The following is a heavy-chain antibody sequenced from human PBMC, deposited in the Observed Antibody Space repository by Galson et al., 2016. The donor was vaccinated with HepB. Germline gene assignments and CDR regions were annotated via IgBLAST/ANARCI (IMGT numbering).Heavy chain of an antibody. J-gene: IGHJ4*02. V-gene: IGHV3-64D*06. Sequence: SLRLSCAASGFTFSWYAMHWVRQAPGKGLEYVSGISGNGGSTYYSDSVKGRFSISRDNSKNTQYLQMSSLRAEDTAVYYCVKDLHAAGDHYFDYWGQGTLVTVSS. CDR3: VKDLHAAGDHYFDY. CDR1: GFTFSWYA. CDR2: ISGNGGST. D-gene: IGHD3-10*01.